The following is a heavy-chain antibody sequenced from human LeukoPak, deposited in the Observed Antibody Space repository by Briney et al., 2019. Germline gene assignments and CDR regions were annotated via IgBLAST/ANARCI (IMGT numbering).Heavy chain of an antibody. CDR1: GFTFSRYT. D-gene: IGHD5-24*01. CDR2: ISGDSKYI. CDR3: AKDRLKDGYNGD. Sequence: GGSLRLSCAGSGFTFSRYTFNWVRQAPGRGLEWVSAISGDSKYIYYTDSVKGRFTISRDNAKNSVFLQMNSLRVEDTAVYYCAKDRLKDGYNGDWGQGTLVTVSS. J-gene: IGHJ4*02. V-gene: IGHV3-21*04.